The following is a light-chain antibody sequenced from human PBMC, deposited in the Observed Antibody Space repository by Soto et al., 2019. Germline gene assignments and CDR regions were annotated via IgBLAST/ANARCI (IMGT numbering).Light chain of an antibody. CDR3: SSYTSSSTLGV. CDR2: DVS. Sequence: QSVLTQPASVSGSPGQSITISCTGTSSDVGGYNYVSWYQQHPGKAPKLMIYDVSNRPSGVSNLFSGSKSGNTASLTISGLQAEDEADYYCSSYTSSSTLGVFGGGNKLTVL. CDR1: SSDVGGYNY. V-gene: IGLV2-14*01. J-gene: IGLJ2*01.